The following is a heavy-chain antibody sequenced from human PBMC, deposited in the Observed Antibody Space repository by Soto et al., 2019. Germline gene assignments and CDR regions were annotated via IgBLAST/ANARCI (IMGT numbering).Heavy chain of an antibody. J-gene: IGHJ1*01. D-gene: IGHD2-15*01. Sequence: EVQLLESGGGLVQPGGSLRLSCAASGFTFSSYTMSWVRQAPGKGLEWVSGISGSGGSTSYADSVKGRFTISRDNSKNTLYLQMNSLRAEDTAAYYYAKHVAVAECFQHWGQGTLVTVSS. CDR2: ISGSGGST. CDR3: AKHVAVAECFQH. V-gene: IGHV3-23*01. CDR1: GFTFSSYT.